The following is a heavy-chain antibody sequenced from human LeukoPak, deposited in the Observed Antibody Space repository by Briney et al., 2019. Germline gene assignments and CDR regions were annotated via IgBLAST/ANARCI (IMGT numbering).Heavy chain of an antibody. Sequence: SETLSLICTVSGGSISSHYWSWIRQPPGKGLEWIGYIYYSGSTNYNPSLKSRVTISVDTSKNQFSLKLSSVTAADTAVYYCARYYYDSSGYYIDGHFDYWGQGTLVTVSS. D-gene: IGHD3-22*01. CDR3: ARYYYDSSGYYIDGHFDY. V-gene: IGHV4-59*11. J-gene: IGHJ4*02. CDR2: IYYSGST. CDR1: GGSISSHY.